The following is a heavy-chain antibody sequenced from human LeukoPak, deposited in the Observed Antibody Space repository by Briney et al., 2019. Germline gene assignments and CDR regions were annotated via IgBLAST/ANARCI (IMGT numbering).Heavy chain of an antibody. CDR2: INEDGSDK. Sequence: GGSLRLSCAPSGFTFSSHWMSWVRQAPGKGLEWVANINEDGSDKYYVDSVKGRFTISRDNAKNSLYLQMNSLRAEDTAIYYCARDKRFFDSWGQGTLVTVSS. V-gene: IGHV3-7*01. D-gene: IGHD3-3*01. J-gene: IGHJ4*02. CDR1: GFTFSSHW. CDR3: ARDKRFFDS.